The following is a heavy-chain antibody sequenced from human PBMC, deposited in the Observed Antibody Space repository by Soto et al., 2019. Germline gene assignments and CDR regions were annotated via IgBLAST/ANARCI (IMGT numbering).Heavy chain of an antibody. CDR2: TTLVPGIA. CDR1: GGTFSRYT. D-gene: IGHD1-26*01. V-gene: IGHV1-69*08. J-gene: IGHJ6*02. CDR3: ARELVVGDTTYYYGLYV. Sequence: QVQLVQSGAEVKKPGSSVKVPCKASGGTFSRYTISWVRQAPGQGLEWMGRTTLVPGIALYAQKFQGRVTITADTSTNTAYMELSSLRSEDAAVYYCARELVVGDTTYYYGLYVWGQGTTVTVSS.